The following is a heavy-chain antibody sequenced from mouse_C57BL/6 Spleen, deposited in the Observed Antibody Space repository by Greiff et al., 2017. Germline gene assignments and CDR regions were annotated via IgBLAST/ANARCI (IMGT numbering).Heavy chain of an antibody. CDR3: GRYDYQAY. CDR1: GFTFTGYC. Sequence: VQLQQSGAELMKPGASVKLSCTATGFTFTGYCIEWVKQRPGHGLEWIGEIVPGNGSTHYNSKFKGKATFTADTSSNTAYMQLSSLTSEDIAIYYGGRYDYQAYWGQGTPVTVSA. CDR2: IVPGNGST. D-gene: IGHD2-4*01. J-gene: IGHJ3*01. V-gene: IGHV1-9*01.